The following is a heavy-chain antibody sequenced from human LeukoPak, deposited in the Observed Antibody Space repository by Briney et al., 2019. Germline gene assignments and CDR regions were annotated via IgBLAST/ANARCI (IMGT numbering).Heavy chain of an antibody. J-gene: IGHJ4*02. D-gene: IGHD3-3*01. V-gene: IGHV3-7*01. CDR1: GFTFSSYW. Sequence: GGSLRLSCAASGFTFSSYWMSWVRQAPGKGLEWVANIKQDGSEKYYVDSVKGRFTISRDNAKNSLYLQMNSLRAEDTAVYYCARHREKTIFGVVIIGGIDYWGRGTLVTVSS. CDR2: IKQDGSEK. CDR3: ARHREKTIFGVVIIGGIDY.